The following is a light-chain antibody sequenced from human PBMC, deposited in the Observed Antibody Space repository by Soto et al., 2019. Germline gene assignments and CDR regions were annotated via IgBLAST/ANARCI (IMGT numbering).Light chain of an antibody. CDR1: QTISRY. J-gene: IGKJ2*01. Sequence: DIQMTQSPSSLSASVGDRVTITCRASQTISRYLNWYQQKPGKAPKLLIYAASSLQSDVPSRFSGSASGTAFTLPISCLQPDDFATYYCQQSYSTLVYTLGPGTKLEIK. CDR2: AAS. V-gene: IGKV1-39*01. CDR3: QQSYSTLVYT.